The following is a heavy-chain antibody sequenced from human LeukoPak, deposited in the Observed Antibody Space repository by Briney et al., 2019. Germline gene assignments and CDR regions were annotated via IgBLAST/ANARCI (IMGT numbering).Heavy chain of an antibody. CDR2: IRGSGGST. Sequence: GASLRLSCAASGFTFSSYAMSWVRQAPGKRLKWASAIRGSGGSTYYADSVKGRFTISRDNSKNTLYLQMNSLRAEDTAVYYCAKGGRYYYDSSGYRDYFDYWGQGTLVTVSS. V-gene: IGHV3-23*01. J-gene: IGHJ4*02. CDR3: AKGGRYYYDSSGYRDYFDY. D-gene: IGHD3-22*01. CDR1: GFTFSSYA.